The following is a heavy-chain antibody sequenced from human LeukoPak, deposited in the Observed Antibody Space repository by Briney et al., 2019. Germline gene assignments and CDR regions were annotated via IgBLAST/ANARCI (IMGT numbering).Heavy chain of an antibody. CDR3: ARATIWSGYYTEYYFDY. CDR2: INPSGGST. CDR1: GYTFTSYY. Sequence: ASVKVSCKASGYTFTSYYMHWVRQAPGQGLEWMGIINPSGGSTSYAQKFQGRVTMTRDMSTRTVYMELSSLRSEDTAVYYCARATIWSGYYTEYYFDYWGQGTLVTVSS. V-gene: IGHV1-46*01. J-gene: IGHJ4*02. D-gene: IGHD3-3*01.